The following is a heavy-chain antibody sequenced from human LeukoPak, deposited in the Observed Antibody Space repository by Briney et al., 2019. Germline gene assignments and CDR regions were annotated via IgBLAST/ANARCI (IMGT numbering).Heavy chain of an antibody. CDR2: IYHTGNT. CDR1: GFTFSSYS. CDR3: ARHYGP. V-gene: IGHV4-34*01. Sequence: TGGSLRLSCAASGFTFSSYSMNWVRQAPGKGLEWIGEIYHTGNTNFNPSLKSRVTISLDTSKNQFSLKLNSVTAADTAVYYCARHYGPWGQGTLVTVSS. J-gene: IGHJ5*02. D-gene: IGHD3-16*01.